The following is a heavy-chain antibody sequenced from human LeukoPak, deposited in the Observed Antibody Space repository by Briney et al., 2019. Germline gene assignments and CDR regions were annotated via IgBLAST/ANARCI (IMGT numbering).Heavy chain of an antibody. Sequence: ASVKVSCKASGYTFINFYIHWVRQAPGQGLEWMGVINPSGGSTDYSQKFQGRVTMTRDTSTRTVYMEVSSLRSADTAVYYCARPLAPVMLNAFDIWGQGTMVTVSS. J-gene: IGHJ3*02. CDR1: GYTFINFY. CDR2: INPSGGST. D-gene: IGHD2-8*01. CDR3: ARPLAPVMLNAFDI. V-gene: IGHV1-46*01.